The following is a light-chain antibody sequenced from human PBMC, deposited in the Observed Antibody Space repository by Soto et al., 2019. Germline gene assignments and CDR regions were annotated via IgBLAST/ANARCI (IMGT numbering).Light chain of an antibody. J-gene: IGKJ1*01. CDR1: QTISSW. CDR3: QHYNSYSEA. V-gene: IGKV1-5*03. CDR2: KAS. Sequence: DIQMTQSPSTLSGSVGDRVTITCRASQTISSWLAWYQQKPGKAPKLLIYKASTLKSGVPSRFSGSGSVSEFNLTISSLQPDDFATYYSQHYNSYSEAFGQGTKVELK.